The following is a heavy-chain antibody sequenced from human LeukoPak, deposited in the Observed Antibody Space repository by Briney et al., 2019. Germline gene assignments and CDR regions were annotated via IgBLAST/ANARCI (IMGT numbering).Heavy chain of an antibody. J-gene: IGHJ3*02. CDR2: ISSDGNTK. V-gene: IGHV3-30-3*01. D-gene: IGHD1-26*01. CDR3: ARRRIVGSTDDAFNI. Sequence: GGSLRLSCTASGFTFSSYAMHWVRQAPGKGLEWAAVISSDGNTKYYADSVEGRFTISRDNSNNTLYLQMNSLGADDPAIYYCARRRIVGSTDDAFNIWGQGKMVTLSS. CDR1: GFTFSSYA.